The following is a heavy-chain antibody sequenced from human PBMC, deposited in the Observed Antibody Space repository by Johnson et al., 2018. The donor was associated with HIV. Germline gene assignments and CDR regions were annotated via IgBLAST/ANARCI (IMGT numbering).Heavy chain of an antibody. Sequence: EVQLVESGGALVQPGGSLRLSCAASGFTVSSNYMSWVRQAPGKGLEWVSLIYSGSKTYYTDSVKGRFTISRDNSKNTLYLQMNSLRHEDTAVYYCAKVSRWGSDFDIWGQGTMVTVSS. V-gene: IGHV3-66*01. D-gene: IGHD3-16*01. CDR1: GFTVSSNY. J-gene: IGHJ3*02. CDR3: AKVSRWGSDFDI. CDR2: IYSGSKT.